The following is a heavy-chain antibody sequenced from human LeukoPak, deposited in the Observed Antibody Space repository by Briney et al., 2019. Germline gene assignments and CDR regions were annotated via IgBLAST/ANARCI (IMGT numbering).Heavy chain of an antibody. V-gene: IGHV3-23*01. J-gene: IGHJ5*02. CDR3: AKVGRLRPVSS. D-gene: IGHD5-12*01. CDR2: ISGSGGST. CDR1: GFTFSSYA. Sequence: GGSLRLSCAAAGFTFSSYAMSWVRQAPGKGLEWVSAISGSGGSTYYADSVKGRFTISRDNSKNTLYLQMNSLRAEDTAVYYCAKVGRLRPVSSWGQGTLVTVSS.